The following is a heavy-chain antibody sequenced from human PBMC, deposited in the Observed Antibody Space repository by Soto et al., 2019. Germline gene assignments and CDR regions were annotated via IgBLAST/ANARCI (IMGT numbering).Heavy chain of an antibody. CDR3: ASVDFWSGSPRSRALYYYYGMDV. J-gene: IGHJ6*02. CDR1: GGTFSSYA. CDR2: IIPIFGTA. V-gene: IGHV1-69*13. D-gene: IGHD3-3*01. Sequence: GASVKVSCKASGGTFSSYAISWVRQAPGQGLEWMGGIIPIFGTANYAQKFQGRVTITADESTSTAYMELSSLRSEDTAVYYCASVDFWSGSPRSRALYYYYGMDVWGQGTTVTVSS.